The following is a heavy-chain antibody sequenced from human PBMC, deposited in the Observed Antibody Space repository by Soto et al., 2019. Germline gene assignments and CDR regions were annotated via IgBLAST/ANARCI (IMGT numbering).Heavy chain of an antibody. Sequence: QVQLVQSGAEVKKPGSSVKVSCKASGGTFSSYAISWVRQAPGQGLEWRGGIIPIFGTANYAQKFQGSVTITADESTSTAYMELSSLRSEDTAVYYCARCEPPEGRQLGPACAFDIWGQGTMVTVSS. D-gene: IGHD6-6*01. CDR2: IIPIFGTA. CDR3: ARCEPPEGRQLGPACAFDI. J-gene: IGHJ3*02. V-gene: IGHV1-69*01. CDR1: GGTFSSYA.